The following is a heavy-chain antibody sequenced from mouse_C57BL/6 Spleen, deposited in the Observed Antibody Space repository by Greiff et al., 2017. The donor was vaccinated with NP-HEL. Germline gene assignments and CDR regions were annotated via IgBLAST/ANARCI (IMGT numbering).Heavy chain of an antibody. CDR2: ISSGGDYI. CDR1: GFTFSSYA. J-gene: IGHJ4*01. Sequence: EVKLMESGEGLVKPGGSLKLSCAASGFTFSSYAMSWVRQTPEKRLEWVAYISSGGDYIYYADTVKGRFTISSDNARNTLYLQMSSLKSEDTSMYYCTRAAQPNAMDDWGQGTSVTVSS. V-gene: IGHV5-9-1*02. D-gene: IGHD3-2*02. CDR3: TRAAQPNAMDD.